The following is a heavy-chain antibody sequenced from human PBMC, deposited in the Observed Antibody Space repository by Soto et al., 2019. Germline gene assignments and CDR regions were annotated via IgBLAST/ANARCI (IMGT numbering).Heavy chain of an antibody. D-gene: IGHD2-2*01. CDR2: ISGSGGST. CDR1: GFTFSSYA. J-gene: IGHJ4*02. CDR3: APEPKVVPAARFDY. V-gene: IGHV3-23*01. Sequence: GGSLRLSCAASGFTFSSYAMSWVRQAPGKGLEWVSAISGSGGSTYHANSVKGRFTISRDISKNTLYLQMNSVSAEDTAVYYWAPEPKVVPAARFDYWGQGTLVTVSS.